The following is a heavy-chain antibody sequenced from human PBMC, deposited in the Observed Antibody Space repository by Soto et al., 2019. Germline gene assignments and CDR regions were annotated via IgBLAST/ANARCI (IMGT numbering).Heavy chain of an antibody. J-gene: IGHJ5*02. V-gene: IGHV1-2*04. CDR1: GYTFTGYY. D-gene: IGHD2-2*01. Sequence: ASVKVSCKASGYTFTGYYMHWVRQAPGQGLEWMGWINPNSGGTNYAQKFQGWVTMTRDTSISTAYMELSRVGADDTAVYYCARAGTGYCSSTSCYLDQSHYNWFDPWGQGTLVTVSS. CDR3: ARAGTGYCSSTSCYLDQSHYNWFDP. CDR2: INPNSGGT.